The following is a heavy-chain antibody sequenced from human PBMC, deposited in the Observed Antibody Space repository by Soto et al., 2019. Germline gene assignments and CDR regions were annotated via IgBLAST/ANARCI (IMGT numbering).Heavy chain of an antibody. CDR2: IYYSGST. CDR3: ARFRYDIFTVYH. Sequence: SSETLSLTCTVSGGSISSYYWSWIRKHPGKGLECIGYIYYSGSTNYNPSRKSRVTISVDTSKNQYSLKLNSVTAAVTALYCCARFRYDIFTVYHWGQGTLVTVSS. V-gene: IGHV4-59*08. CDR1: GGSISSYY. D-gene: IGHD3-9*01. J-gene: IGHJ4*02.